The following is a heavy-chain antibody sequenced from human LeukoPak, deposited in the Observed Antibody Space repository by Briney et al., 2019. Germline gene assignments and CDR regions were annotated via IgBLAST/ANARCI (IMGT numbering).Heavy chain of an antibody. V-gene: IGHV4-39*01. CDR1: GGSISSSSYY. Sequence: SETLSLTCTVSGGSISSSSYYWGWIRQPPGKGLEWIGSIYYSGSTYYNPSLKSRVTISVDTSKNQFSLKLSSVTAADTAVYYCARQGPRRDGYNSAYWGQGTLVTVSS. CDR3: ARQGPRRDGYNSAY. D-gene: IGHD5-24*01. J-gene: IGHJ4*02. CDR2: IYYSGST.